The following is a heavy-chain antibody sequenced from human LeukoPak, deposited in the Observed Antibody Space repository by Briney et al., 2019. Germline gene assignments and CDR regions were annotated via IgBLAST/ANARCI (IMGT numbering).Heavy chain of an antibody. D-gene: IGHD2-2*01. J-gene: IGHJ6*03. CDR2: INPSGGST. CDR3: ASGYCSSTSCYSGYYYMDV. CDR1: GYTFTSYY. V-gene: IGHV1-46*01. Sequence: ASVTVSCKASGYTFTSYYMHWARQAPGQGLEWMGIINPSGGSTSYAQKFQGRVTMTRDMSTSTVYMELSSLRSEDTAVYYCASGYCSSTSCYSGYYYMDVWGKGTTVTVSS.